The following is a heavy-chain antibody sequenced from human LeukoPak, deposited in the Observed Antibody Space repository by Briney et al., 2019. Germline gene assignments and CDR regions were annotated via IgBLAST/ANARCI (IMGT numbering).Heavy chain of an antibody. CDR3: AREADSGYGGYYYYMDV. Sequence: PSETLSLTCTVSGGSISSHYWSWIRQPPGKGLEWIGYIYYSGSTNYNPSLKSRVTISVDTSKNQFSLKLSSVTAADTAVYYCAREADSGYGGYYYYMDVWGKGTTVTVSS. V-gene: IGHV4-59*11. J-gene: IGHJ6*03. CDR2: IYYSGST. CDR1: GGSISSHY. D-gene: IGHD3-22*01.